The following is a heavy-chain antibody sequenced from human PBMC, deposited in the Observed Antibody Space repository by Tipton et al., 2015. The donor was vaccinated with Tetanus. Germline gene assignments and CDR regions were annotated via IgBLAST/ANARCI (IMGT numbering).Heavy chain of an antibody. Sequence: TLSLTCTVSGDSVSGYYWSWIRQPPGKGLEWVGYVYYTGDTNYNPSLKSRVTISMDRSENQISLKMTSVTAADTAVYYCAGVTAQRTELYFEHWGQGTQVPVSS. CDR1: GDSVSGYY. V-gene: IGHV4-59*02. CDR3: AGVTAQRTELYFEH. CDR2: VYYTGDT. J-gene: IGHJ1*01. D-gene: IGHD2-8*02.